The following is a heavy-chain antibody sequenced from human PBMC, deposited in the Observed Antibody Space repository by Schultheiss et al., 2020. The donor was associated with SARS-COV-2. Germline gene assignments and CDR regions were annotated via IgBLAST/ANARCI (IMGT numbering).Heavy chain of an antibody. CDR2: INHSGST. CDR1: GGSFSGYY. J-gene: IGHJ5*02. V-gene: IGHV4-34*01. CDR3: ARDGRGLTTVTTGWFDP. Sequence: SQTLSLTCAVYGGSFSGYYWSWIRQPPGKGLEWIGEINHSGSTNYNPSLKSRVTISVDTSKNKFSLKLSSVTATDTAVYYCARDGRGLTTVTTGWFDPWGQGTLVNVSS. D-gene: IGHD4-17*01.